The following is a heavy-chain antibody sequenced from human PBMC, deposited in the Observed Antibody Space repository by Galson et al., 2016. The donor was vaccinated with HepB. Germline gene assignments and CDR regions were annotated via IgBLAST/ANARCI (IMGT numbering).Heavy chain of an antibody. D-gene: IGHD2-21*01. CDR1: GDSLDNYY. CDR3: AGRAGDFRGYSFSYYFDY. Sequence: SETLSLTCTVSGDSLDNYYWSWVRQPPGKGLEWIGFIYHSGTTDYNPSLESRVTMSVHRSKSQFSLELTSLTAADTAVYYGAGRAGDFRGYSFSYYFDYWGRGTLVTVSS. CDR2: IYHSGTT. V-gene: IGHV4-59*01. J-gene: IGHJ4*02.